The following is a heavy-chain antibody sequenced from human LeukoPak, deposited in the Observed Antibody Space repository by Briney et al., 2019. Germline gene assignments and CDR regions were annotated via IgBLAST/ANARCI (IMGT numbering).Heavy chain of an antibody. V-gene: IGHV1-69*01. CDR1: VARFTSYG. CDR3: AGGRWFSSSWYREDY. D-gene: IGHD6-13*01. Sequence: SVKVSCKPSVARFTSYGFSWVRQAPGQGLEWMGGINPIFGPAHYAQQFQGRVTIIAEESTSTVYMELNSLRPEDTAVYYCAGGRWFSSSWYREDYWGQGTLVTVSA. J-gene: IGHJ4*02. CDR2: INPIFGPA.